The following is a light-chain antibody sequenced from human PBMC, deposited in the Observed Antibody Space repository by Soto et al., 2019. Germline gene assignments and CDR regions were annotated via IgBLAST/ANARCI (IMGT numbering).Light chain of an antibody. CDR2: DAS. J-gene: IGKJ1*01. CDR3: QQYEDLPLT. V-gene: IGKV1-33*01. Sequence: DIQMTQSPSSLSASVGDSVTISCQASQDINNFLNWYQQKPGKPPQLLIYDASTLEKVVPSRFIGAGSGADFSFTISNLQPEDSATYYCQQYEDLPLTFGQGTKVEI. CDR1: QDINNF.